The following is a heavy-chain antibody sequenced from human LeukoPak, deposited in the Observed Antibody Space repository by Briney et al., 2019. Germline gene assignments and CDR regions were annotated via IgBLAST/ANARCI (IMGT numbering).Heavy chain of an antibody. J-gene: IGHJ4*02. Sequence: GGSLRLPCATSGFTFSKYAMTWVRQTPGKGLEWVSGISGSGGHTYYSDSVEGRFTISRDNSKNTLYLQMNSLRAEDTAVYYCAKCSQYYFDTNGLLYFDSWGQGTLVTVSS. D-gene: IGHD2-8*01. CDR2: ISGSGGHT. CDR1: GFTFSKYA. V-gene: IGHV3-23*01. CDR3: AKCSQYYFDTNGLLYFDS.